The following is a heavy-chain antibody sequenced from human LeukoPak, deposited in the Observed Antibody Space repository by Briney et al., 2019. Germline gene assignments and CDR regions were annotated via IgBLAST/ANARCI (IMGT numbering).Heavy chain of an antibody. CDR2: TSWNSGSI. Sequence: GGSLRLSCAASGFTFDDYAMHWVRQAPGKGLEWVSGTSWNSGSIGYVDSVKGRFTISRDNAKNSLYLQMNSLRAEDTALYYCAKTAPRGPSWYGGGPHFDYWGQGTLVTVSS. V-gene: IGHV3-9*01. D-gene: IGHD6-13*01. CDR3: AKTAPRGPSWYGGGPHFDY. J-gene: IGHJ4*02. CDR1: GFTFDDYA.